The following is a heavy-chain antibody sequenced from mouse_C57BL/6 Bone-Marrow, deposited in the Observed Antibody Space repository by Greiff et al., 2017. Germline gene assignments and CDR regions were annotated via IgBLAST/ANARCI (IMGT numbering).Heavy chain of an antibody. Sequence: EVQVVESGGGLVQPGGSLSLSCAASGFTFTDYYMSWVRQPPGKALEWLGFIRNKANGYTTEYSASVTGRFTISRDNSQSILYLPMNALRAEDSATYYCARYNSNYVDWYFDVWGTGTTVTVSS. CDR3: ARYNSNYVDWYFDV. J-gene: IGHJ1*03. D-gene: IGHD2-5*01. CDR2: IRNKANGYTT. V-gene: IGHV7-3*01. CDR1: GFTFTDYY.